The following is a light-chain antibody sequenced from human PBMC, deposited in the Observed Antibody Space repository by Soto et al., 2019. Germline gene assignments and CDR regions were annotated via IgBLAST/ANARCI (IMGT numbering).Light chain of an antibody. V-gene: IGKV3D-15*01. J-gene: IGKJ5*01. Sequence: EIVMTQTPATLSVSPGERATLSCRAGQSISTNLAWYRQKPGQAPRLLIYGASTRATGIPARFSGSGSGTEFILTISSLQSEDFAVYFCQQYNNWPPITFGQGTRLEIK. CDR2: GAS. CDR1: QSISTN. CDR3: QQYNNWPPIT.